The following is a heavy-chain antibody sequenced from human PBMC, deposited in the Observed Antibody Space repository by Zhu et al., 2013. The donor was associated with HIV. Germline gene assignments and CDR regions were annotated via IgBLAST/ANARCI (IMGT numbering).Heavy chain of an antibody. D-gene: IGHD3-22*01. CDR3: ARGATRTYYYDSSGYYYKY. CDR1: GYTFTSYD. Sequence: QVQLVQSGAEVKKPGASVKVSCKASGYTFTSYDINWVRQATGQGLEWMGWMNPNSGNTGYAQKFQGRVTMTRNTSISTAYMELSSLRSEDTAVYYCARGATRTYYYDSSGYYYKYWGQGTLVTVSS. J-gene: IGHJ4*02. CDR2: MNPNSGNT. V-gene: IGHV1-8*01.